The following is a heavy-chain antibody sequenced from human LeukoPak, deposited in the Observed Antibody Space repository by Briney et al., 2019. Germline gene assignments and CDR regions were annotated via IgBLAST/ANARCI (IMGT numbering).Heavy chain of an antibody. CDR3: ARYGSGTYPRFDY. V-gene: IGHV4-59*08. D-gene: IGHD3-10*01. J-gene: IGHJ4*02. Sequence: SETLSLTCTVPGGSISGYYWSWIRQSPGKGLEWIGYIYNSGSTNYNPSLQSRVTISVDTSKNQFSLNLSSVTAADTAVYYCARYGSGTYPRFDYWGQGTLVTVSS. CDR1: GGSISGYY. CDR2: IYNSGST.